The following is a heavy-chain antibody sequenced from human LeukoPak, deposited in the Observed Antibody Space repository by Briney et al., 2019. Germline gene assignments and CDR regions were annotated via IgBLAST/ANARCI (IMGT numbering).Heavy chain of an antibody. CDR3: ARENNSGWYRKAAFDY. J-gene: IGHJ4*02. CDR1: GYTFTGYY. Sequence: ASVKVSCKASGYTFTGYYMHWVRQAPGQGLEWMGWINPNGGGTNYAQRFQGRVTLTRDTSISTAYMEVSRLESDDTAVYYCARENNSGWYRKAAFDYWGQGTLVTVAS. V-gene: IGHV1-2*02. D-gene: IGHD6-19*01. CDR2: INPNGGGT.